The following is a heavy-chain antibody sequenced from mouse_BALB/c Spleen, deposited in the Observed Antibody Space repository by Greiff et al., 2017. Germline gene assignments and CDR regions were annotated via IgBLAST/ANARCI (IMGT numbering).Heavy chain of an antibody. CDR2: ISYDGSN. CDR3: ARDRRNAMDY. J-gene: IGHJ4*01. CDR1: GYSITSGYY. Sequence: VQLKQSGPGLVKPSQSLSLTCSVTGYSITSGYYWNWIRQFPGNKLEWMGYISYDGSNNYNPSLKNRISITRDTSKNQFFLKLNSVTTEDTATYYCARDRRNAMDYWGQGTSVTVSA. V-gene: IGHV3-6*02.